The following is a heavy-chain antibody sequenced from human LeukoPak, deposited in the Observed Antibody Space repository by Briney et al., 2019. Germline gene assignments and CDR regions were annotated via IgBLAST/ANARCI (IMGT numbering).Heavy chain of an antibody. CDR3: ARTPGHTSSWYADF. CDR1: GFTFSSYT. J-gene: IGHJ4*02. D-gene: IGHD6-13*01. Sequence: TGGSLRLSCAAAGFTFSSYTMSWVRQAPGKGLEWVSISSNSGSSTHYAGSVKGRFTISRDDSKNTLYLQMNSLRVEDTAVYYCARTPGHTSSWYADFWGQGTLVTVSS. V-gene: IGHV3-23*01. CDR2: SSNSGSST.